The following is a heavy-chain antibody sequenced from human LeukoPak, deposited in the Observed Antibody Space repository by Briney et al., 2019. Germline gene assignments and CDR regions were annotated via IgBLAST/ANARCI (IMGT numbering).Heavy chain of an antibody. CDR2: INHSGST. V-gene: IGHV4-34*01. CDR1: GGSFSGYY. J-gene: IGHJ4*02. CDR3: ARANKRGYFDWLS. Sequence: PSETLSLTCAVYGGSFSGYYWSWIRQPPGKGLEWIGEINHSGSTNYNPSLKSRVTISVDTSKNQFSLKLSSVTAADTAVYYCARANKRGYFDWLSWGQGTLVTVSS. D-gene: IGHD3-9*01.